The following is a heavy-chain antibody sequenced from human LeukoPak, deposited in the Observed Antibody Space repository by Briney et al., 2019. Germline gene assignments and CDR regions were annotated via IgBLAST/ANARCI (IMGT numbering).Heavy chain of an antibody. J-gene: IGHJ5*02. V-gene: IGHV4-31*03. D-gene: IGHD2-2*01. CDR3: ASGLLGYCSSASCGNWFDA. CDR2: IYYSGST. CDR1: GCSISSGGYY. Sequence: SETLSLTCTVSGCSISSGGYYWSWIRQHPGKGLEWTGYIYYSGSTYYNPSLKSRVTISIDTSKNQFSLKLTSVTAADTAVYYCASGLLGYCSSASCGNWFDAWGQGTLVTVSS.